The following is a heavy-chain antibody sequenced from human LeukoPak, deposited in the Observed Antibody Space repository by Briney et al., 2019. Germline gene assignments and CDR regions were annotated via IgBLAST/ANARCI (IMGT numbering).Heavy chain of an antibody. CDR3: ARDRGLWFGEPEAAFDI. J-gene: IGHJ3*02. CDR2: ISYDGSNK. D-gene: IGHD3-10*01. V-gene: IGHV3-30-3*01. CDR1: GFTFSSYA. Sequence: GGSLRLSCAASGFTFSSYAMHWVRQAPGKGLEWVAVISYDGSNKYYADSVKGRFTISRDNSKNTLYLQMNSLRAEDTAVYYCARDRGLWFGEPEAAFDIRGQGTMVTVSS.